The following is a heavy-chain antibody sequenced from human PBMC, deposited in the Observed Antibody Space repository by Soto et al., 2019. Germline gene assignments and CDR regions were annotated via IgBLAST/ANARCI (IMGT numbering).Heavy chain of an antibody. CDR1: GYTFTSYA. CDR2: INAGNGNT. V-gene: IGHV1-3*01. Sequence: GGSVKVSCKASGYTFTSYAMHWVRQAPGQRLEWMGWINAGNGNTKYSQKFQGRVTITRDTSASTAYMELSSLKSEDTAVYYCAESRDTGTFDYWGQGTLVTVSS. CDR3: AESRDTGTFDY. J-gene: IGHJ4*02. D-gene: IGHD1-26*01.